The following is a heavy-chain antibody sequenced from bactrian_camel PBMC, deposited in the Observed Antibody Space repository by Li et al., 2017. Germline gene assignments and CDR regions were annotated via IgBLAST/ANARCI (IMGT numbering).Heavy chain of an antibody. J-gene: IGHJ4*01. V-gene: IGHV3S1*01. Sequence: QLVESGGGSVQAGGSLRLSCLASGFTYSTYCMAWFRQAPGKEREGIAVLDTHGDIEYADSVKGRFFISKDNAKNVRYLQMNDLKPEDTGMYNCAADSRWDGCTRFEYEYLYWGQGTQVTVS. D-gene: IGHD3*01. CDR2: LDTHGDI. CDR1: GFTYSTYC. CDR3: AADSRWDGCTRFEYEYLY.